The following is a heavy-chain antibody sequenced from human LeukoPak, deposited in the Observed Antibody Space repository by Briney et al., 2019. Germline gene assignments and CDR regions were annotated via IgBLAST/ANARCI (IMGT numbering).Heavy chain of an antibody. CDR1: GGTFSSYA. CDR2: IIPIFGTA. CDR3: ARATPPYYYMDV. V-gene: IGHV1-69*01. Sequence: GASVKVSCKASGGTFSSYAISWVRQAPGQGLEWMGGIIPIFGTANYAQKFQGRVTITADESTSTAYMELSSLRSEDTAVYYCARATPPYYYMDVWGKGTTVTVSS. J-gene: IGHJ6*03.